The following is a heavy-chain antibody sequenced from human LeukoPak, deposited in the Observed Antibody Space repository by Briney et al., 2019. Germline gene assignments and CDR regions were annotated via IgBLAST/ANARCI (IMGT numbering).Heavy chain of an antibody. J-gene: IGHJ4*02. D-gene: IGHD3-22*01. CDR1: GFTFSSYG. CDR2: ISGSGGST. Sequence: GGSLRLSCAASGFTFSSYGMSWVRQAPGRGLEWVSTISGSGGSTYYADSVRGRFTISRDNSKNTLFVQMNSLRAEDTAVYYCAKHVGYYYDSSAYHPDYWGQGTLVTVSS. V-gene: IGHV3-23*01. CDR3: AKHVGYYYDSSAYHPDY.